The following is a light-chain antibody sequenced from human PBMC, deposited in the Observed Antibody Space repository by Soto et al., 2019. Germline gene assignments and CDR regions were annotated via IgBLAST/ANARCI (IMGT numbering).Light chain of an antibody. J-gene: IGKJ1*01. CDR1: QSISSW. CDR2: DAS. CDR3: QQYNSYSRT. Sequence: DIQMTQSPSTLSASVGDRVTITCRASQSISSWLAWYQQKPGKAPKLLIYDASSLESGVPSRYSGSGSGTGFDLTISSLQPDDFTTYYCQQYNSYSRTFGQGTKVEIK. V-gene: IGKV1-5*01.